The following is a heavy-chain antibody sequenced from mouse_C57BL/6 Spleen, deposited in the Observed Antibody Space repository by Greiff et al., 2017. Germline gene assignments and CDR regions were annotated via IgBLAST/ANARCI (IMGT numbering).Heavy chain of an antibody. D-gene: IGHD1-1*01. J-gene: IGHJ4*01. CDR1: GYTFTDYY. CDR3: ARSLYYYGSSYDYYAMDY. Sequence: QVTLKVSGAELVKPGASVKISCKASGYTFTDYYINWVKQRPGQGLEWIGKIGPGSGSTYYNEKFKGKATLTADKSSSTAYMQLSSLTSEDSAVYFCARSLYYYGSSYDYYAMDYWGQGTSVTVSS. V-gene: IGHV1-77*01. CDR2: IGPGSGST.